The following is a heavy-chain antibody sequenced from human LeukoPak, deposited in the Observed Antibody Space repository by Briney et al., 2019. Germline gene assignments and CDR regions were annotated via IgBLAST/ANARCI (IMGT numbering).Heavy chain of an antibody. CDR2: IKQDGSEK. CDR3: ARDGNTGWDAFDI. J-gene: IGHJ3*02. Sequence: GGSLRLSCAASGFTFSSYWMSWVRQAPGKGLEWVANIKQDGSEKYYVDSVKGRFTISRDNAKNTLYLQMNSLRAEDTAVYYCARDGNTGWDAFDIWGQGTMVTVSS. D-gene: IGHD1-26*01. V-gene: IGHV3-7*01. CDR1: GFTFSSYW.